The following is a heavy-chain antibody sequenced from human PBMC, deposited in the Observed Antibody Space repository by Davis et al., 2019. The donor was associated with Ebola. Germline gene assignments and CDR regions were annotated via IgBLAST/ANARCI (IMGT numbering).Heavy chain of an antibody. Sequence: GGSLRLSCAASGFTFSIFAMNWVRQAPGKGLEWVSAISGSGGRTNYADSVKGRFTISRDNSKNTLYLQMNSPRAEDTAVYYCAKDQWEDDYWYFDHWGRGTLVTVSS. CDR1: GFTFSIFA. J-gene: IGHJ2*01. CDR3: AKDQWEDDYWYFDH. CDR2: ISGSGGRT. V-gene: IGHV3-23*01. D-gene: IGHD1-26*01.